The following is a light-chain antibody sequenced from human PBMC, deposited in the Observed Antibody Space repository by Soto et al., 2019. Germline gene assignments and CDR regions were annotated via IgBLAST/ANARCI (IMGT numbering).Light chain of an antibody. CDR1: SSDVVSSNL. CDR3: CSFARSTIFYV. CDR2: EGS. Sequence: QSVLTQPASVSASPGESITISCTGTSSDVVSSNLVSWYQQHPGKAPKLIIYEGSRRPSGVSGRFSGSTSANTASLTISGLQPDDEAAYYCCSFARSTIFYVSGTGSKVTVL. V-gene: IGLV2-23*01. J-gene: IGLJ1*01.